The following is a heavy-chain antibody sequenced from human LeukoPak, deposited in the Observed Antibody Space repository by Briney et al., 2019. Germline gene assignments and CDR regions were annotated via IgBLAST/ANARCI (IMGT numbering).Heavy chain of an antibody. J-gene: IGHJ5*02. CDR2: IYHSGST. CDR3: ASHQSITIFGVVINNWFDP. D-gene: IGHD3-3*01. Sequence: SETLSLTCAVSGGSISSSNWWSWVRPPPGKGLEWIGEIYHSGSTNYNPSLKSRVTISVDKSKNQFSLKLSSVTAADTAVYYCASHQSITIFGVVINNWFDPWGQGTLVTVSS. V-gene: IGHV4-4*02. CDR1: GGSISSSNW.